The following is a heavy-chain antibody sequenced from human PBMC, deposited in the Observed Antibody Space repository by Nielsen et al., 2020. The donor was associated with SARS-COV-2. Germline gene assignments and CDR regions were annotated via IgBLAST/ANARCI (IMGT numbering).Heavy chain of an antibody. CDR2: IIPIFGTA. Sequence: SVKVSCKASGGTFSSYAISWVRQAPGQGLEWMGGIIPIFGTANYAQKFQGRVTITADKSTSTAYMELSSLRSEDTAVYYCARATDYYYSMDVWGQGTTVTVSS. J-gene: IGHJ6*02. V-gene: IGHV1-69*06. CDR1: GGTFSSYA. CDR3: ARATDYYYSMDV.